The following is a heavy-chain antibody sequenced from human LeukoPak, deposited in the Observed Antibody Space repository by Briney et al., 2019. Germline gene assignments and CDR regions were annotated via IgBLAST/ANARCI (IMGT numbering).Heavy chain of an antibody. CDR2: INPSGGST. CDR3: ARDLLGATTLEY. CDR1: GYTFTSYY. J-gene: IGHJ4*02. D-gene: IGHD1-26*01. V-gene: IGHV1-46*01. Sequence: ASVKVSCTASGYTFTSYYMHWVRQAPGQRLEWMGIINPSGGSTSYAQKFQGRVTMTRDTSTSTVYMELSSLRSEDTAVYYCARDLLGATTLEYWGQGTLVTVSS.